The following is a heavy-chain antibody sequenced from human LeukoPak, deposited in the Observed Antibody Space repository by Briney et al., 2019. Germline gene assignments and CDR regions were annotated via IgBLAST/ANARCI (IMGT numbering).Heavy chain of an antibody. D-gene: IGHD2-21*01. CDR1: GGSISSYY. V-gene: IGHV4-34*01. CDR2: INHSGST. J-gene: IGHJ6*04. CDR3: ARGYSGDV. Sequence: SETLSLTCTVSGGSISSYYWSWIRQPPGKGLEWIGEINHSGSTNYNPSLKSRVTISVDTSKNQFSLKRSSVTAADTAVYYCARGYSGDVWGKGTTVTVSS.